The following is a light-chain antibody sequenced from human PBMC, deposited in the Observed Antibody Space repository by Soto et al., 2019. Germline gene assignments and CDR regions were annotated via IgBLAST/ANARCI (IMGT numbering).Light chain of an antibody. V-gene: IGLV1-44*01. Sequence: QSVLTQPPSASGTPGQRVTISCSGSSSNIGSNAVNWYQQLPGTAPKLLIYTFAQRPSGVPDRFSGSKSGTSATLGITGLQTGDEADYYCGTWDSSLSAVVFGGGTKLTVL. CDR2: TFA. CDR3: GTWDSSLSAVV. J-gene: IGLJ2*01. CDR1: SSNIGSNA.